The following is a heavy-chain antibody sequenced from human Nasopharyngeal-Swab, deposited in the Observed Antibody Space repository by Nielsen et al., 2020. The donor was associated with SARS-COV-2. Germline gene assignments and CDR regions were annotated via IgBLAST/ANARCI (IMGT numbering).Heavy chain of an antibody. V-gene: IGHV3-33*01. D-gene: IGHD2-2*01. CDR1: GFTFSSYG. CDR3: ARDLRCSSTSCYDEAAY. Sequence: GEPLKISCAASGFTFSSYGMHWVRQAPGKGLEWVAVIWYDGSNKYYADSVKGRFTISRDNSKNTLYLQMNSLRAEDTAVYYCARDLRCSSTSCYDEAAYWGQGTLVTVSS. CDR2: IWYDGSNK. J-gene: IGHJ4*02.